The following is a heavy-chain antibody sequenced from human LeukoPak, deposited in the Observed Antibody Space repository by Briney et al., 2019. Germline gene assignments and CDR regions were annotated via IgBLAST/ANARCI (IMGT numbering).Heavy chain of an antibody. D-gene: IGHD4-17*01. CDR2: ISAYNGNT. V-gene: IGHV1-18*01. CDR3: ARDVLGDYGDYGRFDP. J-gene: IGHJ5*02. CDR1: GYTFTSYG. Sequence: ASVKVSCKASGYTFTSYGISWVRQAPGQGLEWMGWISAYNGNTNYAQKLQGRVTMTTDTSTSTAYMELRSLRSDDTAVYYCARDVLGDYGDYGRFDPWGQGTLVTVSS.